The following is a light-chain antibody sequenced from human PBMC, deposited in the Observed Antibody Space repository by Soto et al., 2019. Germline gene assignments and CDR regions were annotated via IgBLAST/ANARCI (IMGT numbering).Light chain of an antibody. V-gene: IGKV3-20*01. Sequence: EIVLTQSPGTLSLSPGERATLSCRASQSVSSSYLAWYQQKPGQAPRLLIYGASSRATGIPDRXSGSGSGXXXXXXXXXXEPEDFAVYYCQQYGSSLYTFGQGTKLEIK. CDR1: QSVSSSY. J-gene: IGKJ2*01. CDR2: GAS. CDR3: QQYGSSLYT.